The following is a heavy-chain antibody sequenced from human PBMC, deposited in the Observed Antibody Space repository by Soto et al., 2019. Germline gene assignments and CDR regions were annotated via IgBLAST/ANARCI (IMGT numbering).Heavy chain of an antibody. CDR1: GGTFSSYA. D-gene: IGHD6-19*01. CDR2: IIPIFGTA. Sequence: SVNVSCKASGGTFSSYAISWVRQAPGQGLEWMGGIIPIFGTANYAQKFQGRVTITADESTSTAYMELSSLRSEDTAVYYCACVAGTHYYYYGMDVWGQGTTVTVSS. CDR3: ACVAGTHYYYYGMDV. V-gene: IGHV1-69*13. J-gene: IGHJ6*02.